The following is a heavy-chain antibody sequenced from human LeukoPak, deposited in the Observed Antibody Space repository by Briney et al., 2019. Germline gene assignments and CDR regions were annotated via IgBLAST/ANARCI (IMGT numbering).Heavy chain of an antibody. V-gene: IGHV3-7*01. D-gene: IGHD1-1*01. Sequence: PGGSLRLSCAASGFIFNRSWMNWGRQAPGKGLEWVANLDPSGSQKRYVDSVKGRFIISKDNPGASLYLDMYSLRAEDTAIYYCAIWTSGNYWGQGTLVTVSS. CDR1: GFIFNRSW. CDR2: LDPSGSQK. CDR3: AIWTSGNY. J-gene: IGHJ4*02.